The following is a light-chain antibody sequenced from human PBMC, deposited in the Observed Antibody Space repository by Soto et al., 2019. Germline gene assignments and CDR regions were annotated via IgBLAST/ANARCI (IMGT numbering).Light chain of an antibody. V-gene: IGKV4-1*01. CDR2: WAS. CDR1: QSVLYSSNNKNY. J-gene: IGKJ2*01. CDR3: QQYYSTPPT. Sequence: DIVMTQSPDSLAVSLGERATINCKSSQSVLYSSNNKNYLTWYQQKPGQPPELLIYWASARESGVPDRFSGSGSGTDLTLTSSSLQAEDVAVYYCQQYYSTPPTFGQGTKLEIK.